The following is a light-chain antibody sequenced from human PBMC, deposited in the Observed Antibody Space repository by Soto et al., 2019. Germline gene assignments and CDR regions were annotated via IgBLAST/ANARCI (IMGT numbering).Light chain of an antibody. J-gene: IGKJ1*01. Sequence: DIQMTQSPSSLSASVGDRVTITCRASQSISSYLNWYQQKPGKAPNLLIYAASSLQSGVPSRFSGSGSGTDFTLTISSLQPEAFATYYCQQSYSTWWTFGKGTKVEIK. CDR1: QSISSY. CDR2: AAS. CDR3: QQSYSTWWT. V-gene: IGKV1-39*01.